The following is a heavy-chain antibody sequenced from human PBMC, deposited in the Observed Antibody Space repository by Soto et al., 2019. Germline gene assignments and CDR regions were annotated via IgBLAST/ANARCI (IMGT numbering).Heavy chain of an antibody. D-gene: IGHD6-13*01. V-gene: IGHV4-61*01. CDR1: GGCVRSGSYY. CDR3: ARKAAAGLNWFDP. Sequence: SETLSVTCTVSGGCVRSGSYYWSWIKQPPGKGLEWIGYIYYSGSTNYNPSLKSRVTISVDTSKNQFSLKLSSVTAADTAVYYCARKAAAGLNWFDPWGQGTLVTV. J-gene: IGHJ5*02. CDR2: IYYSGST.